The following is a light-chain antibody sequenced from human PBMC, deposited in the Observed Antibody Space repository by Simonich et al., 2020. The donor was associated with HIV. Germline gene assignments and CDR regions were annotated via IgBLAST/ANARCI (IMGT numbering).Light chain of an antibody. CDR3: CSYAGFSTFNYV. J-gene: IGLJ1*01. Sequence: QSALTQPASVSGSPGQSITISCTGTSSDVGNYNLVSWSQQHPGKAPKLVIYEGSKRPSGVSNRFSGSKSGNTASLTISGLQAEDEADYYCCSYAGFSTFNYVFGTGTKVTVL. CDR2: EGS. V-gene: IGLV2-23*03. CDR1: SSDVGNYNL.